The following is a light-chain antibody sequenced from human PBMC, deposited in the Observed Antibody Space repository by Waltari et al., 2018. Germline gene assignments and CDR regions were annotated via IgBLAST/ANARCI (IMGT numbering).Light chain of an antibody. CDR3: QQYYSAWT. J-gene: IGKJ1*01. V-gene: IGKV4-1*01. Sequence: DFVMTQSPDSLALSLGERATINCKSSPNILYSSNNKNYLAWYQQKPGQPPKLLIYWASTRESGVPDRFSGSGSGTDFTLTISSLQAEDVAVYYCQQYYSAWTFGQGTKVEIK. CDR2: WAS. CDR1: PNILYSSNNKNY.